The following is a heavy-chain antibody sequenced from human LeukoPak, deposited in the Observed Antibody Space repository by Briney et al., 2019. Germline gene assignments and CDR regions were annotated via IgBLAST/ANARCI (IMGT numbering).Heavy chain of an antibody. CDR1: GYTFTSYW. CDR2: IYPGDSDT. J-gene: IGHJ4*02. D-gene: IGHD5-18*01. V-gene: IGHV5-51*01. CDR3: ARHEEGGYSYGLGDY. Sequence: MLGESLKISCKGSGYTFTSYWIGWVRQMPGKGLEWMGIIYPGDSDTRYSPSFQGQVTISADKSISTAYLRWSSLKASDTAMYYCARHEEGGYSYGLGDYWGQGTLVTVSS.